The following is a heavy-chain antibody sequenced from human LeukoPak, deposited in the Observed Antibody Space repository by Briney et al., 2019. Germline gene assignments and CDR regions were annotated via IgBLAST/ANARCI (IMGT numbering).Heavy chain of an antibody. CDR2: ISGSGSNT. Sequence: QSGGSLRLSCAASGFTFSTYAMSWVRQAPGKGLEWVSVISGSGSNTYYADSVKGRFTVSRDNSRNTLYLQMNSLRAEDTAVYYCAKDGRYSSNWSFDYWGQGTLVTVSS. CDR1: GFTFSTYA. V-gene: IGHV3-23*01. J-gene: IGHJ4*02. CDR3: AKDGRYSSNWSFDY. D-gene: IGHD6-13*01.